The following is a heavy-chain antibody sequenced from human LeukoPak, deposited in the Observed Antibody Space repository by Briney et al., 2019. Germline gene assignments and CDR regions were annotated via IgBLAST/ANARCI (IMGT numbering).Heavy chain of an antibody. V-gene: IGHV1-69*04. D-gene: IGHD4-23*01. CDR2: IIPILGIA. J-gene: IGHJ2*01. Sequence: ASVKVSCKASGGTFSSYAISWVRQAPGQGLEWMGRIIPILGIANYAQKFQGRVTITADKSTSTAYMELSSLRSEDTAVYYCARDRVVTPFGYFDLWGRGTLVTVSS. CDR1: GGTFSSYA. CDR3: ARDRVVTPFGYFDL.